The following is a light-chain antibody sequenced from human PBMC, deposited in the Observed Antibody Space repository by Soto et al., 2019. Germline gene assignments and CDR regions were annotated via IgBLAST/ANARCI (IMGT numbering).Light chain of an antibody. V-gene: IGKV3-15*01. J-gene: IGKJ1*01. CDR3: QQYNNWPRGT. CDR1: QSVSST. Sequence: EIVMTQSPATLSVSPGERATLSCRASQSVSSTLAWYQQKPGQAPRLLIYGASTRATGIPARFSGRGSGTEFTLTISSLQSEDFAVYYGQQYNNWPRGTFGQGTKVEIK. CDR2: GAS.